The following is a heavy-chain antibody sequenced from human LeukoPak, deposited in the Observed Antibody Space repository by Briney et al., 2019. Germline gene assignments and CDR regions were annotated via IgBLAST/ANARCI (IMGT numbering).Heavy chain of an antibody. Sequence: KASETLSFTCAVSGGSISSGGYSWSWIRQPPGKGLEWIGYIYYSGSTYYNPSLKSRVTISVDTSKNQFSLKLSSVTAADTAVYYCAGVGASITGTTLYYYYYMDVWGKGTTVTVSS. CDR2: IYYSGST. D-gene: IGHD1-7*01. V-gene: IGHV4-30-4*07. CDR1: GGSISSGGYS. CDR3: AGVGASITGTTLYYYYYMDV. J-gene: IGHJ6*03.